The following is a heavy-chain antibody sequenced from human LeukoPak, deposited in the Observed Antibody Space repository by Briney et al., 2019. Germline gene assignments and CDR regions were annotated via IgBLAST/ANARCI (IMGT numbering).Heavy chain of an antibody. D-gene: IGHD3-16*01. J-gene: IGHJ4*02. CDR2: IRYDGSNK. CDR1: GFTFSSYG. Sequence: PGGSLRLSCAASGFTFSSYGMHWVRQAPGKGLDWVAFIRYDGSNKYYADSVKGRFTIPRDNSKNTLYLQMNSVRAEDKAIYYCAKDRDDYMWGSYCVYWGQGTLVTVSS. V-gene: IGHV3-30*02. CDR3: AKDRDDYMWGSYCVY.